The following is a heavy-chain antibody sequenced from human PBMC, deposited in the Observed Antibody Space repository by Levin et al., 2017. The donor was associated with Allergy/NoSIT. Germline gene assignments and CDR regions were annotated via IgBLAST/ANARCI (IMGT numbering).Heavy chain of an antibody. V-gene: IGHV3-23*01. CDR2: ISVADTT. J-gene: IGHJ4*02. D-gene: IGHD4-17*01. CDR1: GFPFSNYA. Sequence: LSLPCGATGFPFSNYAMSWVRQAPGKGLEWVSTISVADTTYYVDSVKGRFTISRDNSKNTLYLQMTSLRAEDTALYYCAKELYGDYAGDFDSWGQGTLVTVSS. CDR3: AKELYGDYAGDFDS.